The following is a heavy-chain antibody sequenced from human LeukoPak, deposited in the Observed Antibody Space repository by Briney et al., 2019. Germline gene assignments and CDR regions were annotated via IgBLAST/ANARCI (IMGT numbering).Heavy chain of an antibody. CDR2: IWYGGSSK. J-gene: IGHJ6*03. D-gene: IGHD2-21*01. Sequence: GGPLRLSCVASGFTFSGFGMHWVRQAPGRGLEWVAVIWYGGSSKYYADSVKGRFTISRDNSKNTLYLQMNSLIPEDTAVYYCAKDGLAYCGGDCYIEYYYYMDVWGTGTTVTVSS. CDR1: GFTFSGFG. V-gene: IGHV3-30*02. CDR3: AKDGLAYCGGDCYIEYYYYMDV.